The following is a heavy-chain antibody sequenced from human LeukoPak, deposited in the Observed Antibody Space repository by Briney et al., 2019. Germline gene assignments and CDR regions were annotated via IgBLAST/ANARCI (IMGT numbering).Heavy chain of an antibody. Sequence: GGSLRLSCAASGFAFSHTWMSWVRQGPGKGLEWVGLIKTKTDGGTTDYAAPVKGRFTISRDDSKNTLYLQMNSLKTEDTAVYYCTPTGLIDYWGQGTLVTVSS. CDR3: TPTGLIDY. CDR2: IKTKTDGGTT. J-gene: IGHJ4*02. V-gene: IGHV3-15*01. CDR1: GFAFSHTW. D-gene: IGHD1-14*01.